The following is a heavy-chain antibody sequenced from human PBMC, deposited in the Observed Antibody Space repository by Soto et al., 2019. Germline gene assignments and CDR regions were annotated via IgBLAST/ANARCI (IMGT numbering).Heavy chain of an antibody. J-gene: IGHJ5*02. CDR2: IYSSGNT. D-gene: IGHD3-3*01. Sequence: SETLSLTXSVSGGTISGYYWTWIRQPAGKGLEWIGRIYSSGNTKYNPSLQSRVTMSLDTSNNQFSLRLTSVTAADTAVYYCSRGQRFSDWFDPWGQGTLVTVSS. CDR3: SRGQRFSDWFDP. CDR1: GGTISGYY. V-gene: IGHV4-4*07.